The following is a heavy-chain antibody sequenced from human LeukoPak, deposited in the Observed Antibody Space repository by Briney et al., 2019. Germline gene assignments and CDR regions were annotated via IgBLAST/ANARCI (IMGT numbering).Heavy chain of an antibody. CDR1: GFTLSSNY. J-gene: IGHJ4*02. Sequence: GGSLRLSCAASGFTLSSNYMSWVRQAPGKGLEWVSVIYSGGSTYYADSVKGRFTISRDNSKNTLYLQMNSLRAEDTAVYYCARYYYDSSGYYYEAAIDYWGQGTLVTVSS. D-gene: IGHD3-22*01. CDR3: ARYYYDSSGYYYEAAIDY. V-gene: IGHV3-66*01. CDR2: IYSGGST.